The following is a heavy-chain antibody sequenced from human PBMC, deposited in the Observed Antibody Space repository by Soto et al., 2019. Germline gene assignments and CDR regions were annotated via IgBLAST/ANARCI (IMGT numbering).Heavy chain of an antibody. CDR1: GFSVSPSGVG. V-gene: IGHV2-5*02. CDR3: AHTIGLNNWFDL. D-gene: IGHD3-16*01. CDR2: IYWDDDE. Sequence: SGPTLVNPTETLTLTCTFSGFSVSPSGVGVGWIRQPPGKALEWLALIYWDDDERYSPSLKSRLTTTKDTSKNQVVLTMTNMDPVDTGTYYCAHTIGLNNWFDLWGQGTLVTVSS. J-gene: IGHJ5*02.